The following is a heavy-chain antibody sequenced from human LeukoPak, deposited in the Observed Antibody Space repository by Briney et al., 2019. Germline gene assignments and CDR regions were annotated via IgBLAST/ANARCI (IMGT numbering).Heavy chain of an antibody. CDR1: GRSFSGYY. CDR2: INHSGST. V-gene: IGHV4-34*01. CDR3: AMLISGY. D-gene: IGHD3-16*01. J-gene: IGHJ4*02. Sequence: SETLSLTCAVYGRSFSGYYWSWIRQPPGKGLEWIGEINHSGSTNYNPSLKSRVTISVDTSKNQFSLKLSSVTAADTAVYYCAMLISGYWGQGTLVTVSS.